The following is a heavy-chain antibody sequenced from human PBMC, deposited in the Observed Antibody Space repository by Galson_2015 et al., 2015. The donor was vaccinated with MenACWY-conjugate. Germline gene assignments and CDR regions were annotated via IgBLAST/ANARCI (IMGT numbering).Heavy chain of an antibody. J-gene: IGHJ3*02. Sequence: SETLSLTCTVSGGSISSSSYYWDWIRQPPGRGLEWIGTIYYSGSAYYNSSLKSRVTIFVDTSQNQFSLNLSSVTAADTAIYYCARHDRTAPARSGAFDIWGRGTMVTVSS. CDR1: GGSISSSSYY. V-gene: IGHV4-39*01. D-gene: IGHD2-2*01. CDR2: IYYSGSA. CDR3: ARHDRTAPARSGAFDI.